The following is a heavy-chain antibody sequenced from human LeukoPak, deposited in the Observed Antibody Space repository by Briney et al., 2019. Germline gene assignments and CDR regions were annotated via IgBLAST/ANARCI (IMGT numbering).Heavy chain of an antibody. CDR3: ARDQSGSLDY. D-gene: IGHD1-26*01. J-gene: IGHJ4*02. V-gene: IGHV3-7*01. Sequence: GGSLRLSCAASGFTFSDTWMAWVRQAPGKGLEWVANINQDASTKHYVDSVKGRFTISRDNAKNSLYMDMNSLRAEDTAVYYCARDQSGSLDYWGQGTLVTVSS. CDR2: INQDASTK. CDR1: GFTFSDTW.